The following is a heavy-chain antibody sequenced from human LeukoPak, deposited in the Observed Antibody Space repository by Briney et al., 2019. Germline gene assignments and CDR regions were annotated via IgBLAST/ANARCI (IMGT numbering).Heavy chain of an antibody. CDR3: AREGAGIVGTTTIDY. CDR1: GYTFTSYY. D-gene: IGHD1-26*01. V-gene: IGHV1-46*01. CDR2: INPSGGST. Sequence: ASVKVSCKASGYTFTSYYMHWVRQAPGQGLEWMGIINPSGGSTSYAQKFQGRVTMTRDMSTSTVYMELSSLRSEDTAVYYCAREGAGIVGTTTIDYWGQGALVTISS. J-gene: IGHJ4*02.